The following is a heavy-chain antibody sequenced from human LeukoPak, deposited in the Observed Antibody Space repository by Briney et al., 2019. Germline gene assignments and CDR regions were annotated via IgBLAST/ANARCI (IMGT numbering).Heavy chain of an antibody. CDR3: ARDGVNWNDVRGGFDY. CDR2: INEAGVEK. Sequence: GGSLRLSCEASEFTFSSYWMHWVRQPPGKGLEWVANINEAGVEKYHVDSVKGRFTIFRDNAKNSLYLQMNSLRAEDTAVYYCARDGVNWNDVRGGFDYWGQGTLVTVSS. V-gene: IGHV3-7*01. J-gene: IGHJ4*02. D-gene: IGHD1-20*01. CDR1: EFTFSSYW.